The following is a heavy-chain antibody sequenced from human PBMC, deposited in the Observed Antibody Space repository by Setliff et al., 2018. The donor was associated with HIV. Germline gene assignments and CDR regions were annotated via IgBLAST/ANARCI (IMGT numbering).Heavy chain of an antibody. CDR1: GGSFRNYA. CDR2: IIPLLGTA. J-gene: IGHJ3*01. Sequence: SVKVSCKASGGSFRNYAISWVRQAPGQGLEWMGGIIPLLGTANYAQRFQGRVTILADESTSTAYMELTSLRSEDTAVYYCAREEYDRDFWGQGTKVTVSS. CDR3: AREEYDRDF. D-gene: IGHD3-22*01. V-gene: IGHV1-69*13.